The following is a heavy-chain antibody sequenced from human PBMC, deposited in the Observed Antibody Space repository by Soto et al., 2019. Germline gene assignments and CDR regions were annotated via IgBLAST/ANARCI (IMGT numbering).Heavy chain of an antibody. CDR2: ISGSGGST. CDR3: AKDLFSLRFLEWGPLDY. CDR1: GFTFSSYA. V-gene: IGHV3-23*01. Sequence: GGSLRLSCAASGFTFSSYAMSWVRQAPGKGLEWVSAISGSGGSTYYADSVKGRFTISRDNSKNTLYLQMNSLRAEDTAVYYCAKDLFSLRFLEWGPLDYWGQGTLVTVSS. J-gene: IGHJ4*02. D-gene: IGHD3-3*01.